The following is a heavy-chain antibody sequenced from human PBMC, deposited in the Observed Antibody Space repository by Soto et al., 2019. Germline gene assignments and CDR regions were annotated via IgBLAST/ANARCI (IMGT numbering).Heavy chain of an antibody. CDR3: APKGSSRFY. V-gene: IGHV4-4*02. CDR1: GVSISSHEW. Sequence: QVQLQESGPGLVKPSGTLSLTCVVSGVSISSHEWWTWVRQPPGKGLEWIGESHESGNTNYNSSLGSRVTLSVDKSKNQFSLKLSSVTVADTAVYYCAPKGSSRFYWGQEPWSPSPQ. D-gene: IGHD6-13*01. CDR2: SHESGNT. J-gene: IGHJ4*01.